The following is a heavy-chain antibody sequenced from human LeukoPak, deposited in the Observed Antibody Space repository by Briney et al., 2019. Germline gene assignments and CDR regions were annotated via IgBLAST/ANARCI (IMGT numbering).Heavy chain of an antibody. J-gene: IGHJ4*02. CDR2: ISTHSGNT. CDR1: GYTFTSYG. Sequence: ASVKVSCKASGYTFTSYGISWVRQAPGQGLEWMGWISTHSGNTNYAQKFQGRVTMTTDTSTSTAYMELRSLGSDDTAVYYCARGASYVILTGYSYFDYWGQGTLVTVSS. V-gene: IGHV1-18*01. CDR3: ARGASYVILTGYSYFDY. D-gene: IGHD3-9*01.